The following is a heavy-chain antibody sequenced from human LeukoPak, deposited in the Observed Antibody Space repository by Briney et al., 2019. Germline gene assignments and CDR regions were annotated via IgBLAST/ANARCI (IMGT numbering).Heavy chain of an antibody. D-gene: IGHD1-7*01. CDR2: ISSSSSYI. CDR1: GFTFSSYS. J-gene: IGHJ4*02. Sequence: GGSLRLSCAASGFTFSSYSMNWVRQAPGKGLEWVSSISSSSSYIYYADSVKGRFTTSRDNAKNSLYLQMNSPRAEDTAVYYCARGTPYNWNYLGDYWGQGTLVTVSS. V-gene: IGHV3-21*01. CDR3: ARGTPYNWNYLGDY.